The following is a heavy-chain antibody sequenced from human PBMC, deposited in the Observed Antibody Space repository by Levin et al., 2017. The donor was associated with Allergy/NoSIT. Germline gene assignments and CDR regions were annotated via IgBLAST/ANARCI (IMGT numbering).Heavy chain of an antibody. Sequence: GGSLRLSCAASGFTFSTYAMHWVRQAPGTGLEWVAVISYDATNKHYADSVKGRFTISRDNSKNTLYLQLNSLRAEDAAVYYCARGVGEAFDIWGQGTMVTVSS. D-gene: IGHD3-10*01. CDR2: ISYDATNK. V-gene: IGHV3-30-3*01. J-gene: IGHJ3*02. CDR1: GFTFSTYA. CDR3: ARGVGEAFDI.